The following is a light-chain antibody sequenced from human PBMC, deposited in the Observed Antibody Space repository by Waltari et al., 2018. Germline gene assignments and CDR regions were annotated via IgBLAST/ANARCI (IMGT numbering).Light chain of an antibody. CDR1: SGHSCSA. V-gene: IGLV4-69*01. CDR3: QTGGHGFWV. J-gene: IGLJ3*02. Sequence: QLVLTQSPSASASLGASVKLTCSLSSGHSCSAIACHQQQPQKGPRFLMKVNSDGSHRKGDGIPDRFSGSSSGAERYLTISSLQSEDEADYYCQTGGHGFWVFGGGTKLTVL. CDR2: VNSDGSH.